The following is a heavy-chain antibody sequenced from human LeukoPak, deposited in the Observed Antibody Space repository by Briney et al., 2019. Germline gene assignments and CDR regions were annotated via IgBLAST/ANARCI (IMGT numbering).Heavy chain of an antibody. Sequence: GGSLRLSCAASGFTFSAHGFYWVRQAPGKGLEWVALIWYDGSKKNYADSVKGRFTISRDNSENTLYLQMNSLRAEDTAIYYCARDISRASLDYWGQGTPVTASS. D-gene: IGHD1-26*01. CDR3: ARDISRASLDY. CDR2: IWYDGSKK. V-gene: IGHV3-33*01. CDR1: GFTFSAHG. J-gene: IGHJ4*02.